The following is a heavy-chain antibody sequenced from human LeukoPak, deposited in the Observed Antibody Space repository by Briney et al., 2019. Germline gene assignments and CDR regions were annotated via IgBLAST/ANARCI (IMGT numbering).Heavy chain of an antibody. J-gene: IGHJ4*02. CDR1: GGSISSYY. V-gene: IGHV4-4*07. D-gene: IGHD3-10*01. CDR2: IYTSGST. Sequence: KPSETLSLTCTVSGGSISSYYWSWIRQPAGKGLEWIGRIYTSGSTNYNPSLKSRVTMSVDTSKNQFSLKLSSVTAADTAVYYCARETGYYGSGSGIDYWAREPWSPSPQ. CDR3: ARETGYYGSGSGIDY.